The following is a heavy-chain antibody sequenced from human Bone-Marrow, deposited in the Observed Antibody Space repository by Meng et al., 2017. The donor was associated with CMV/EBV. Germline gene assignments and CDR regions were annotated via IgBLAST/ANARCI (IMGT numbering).Heavy chain of an antibody. CDR3: ARGRGALSRNVWGSYRHFDY. D-gene: IGHD3-16*02. Sequence: SETLSLTCTVSGGSISSYYWSWIRQPAGKGLEWIGRIYTSGSTNYNPSLKSRVTMSVDTSKNQFSLKLSSVTAADTAVYYCARGRGALSRNVWGSYRHFDYWGQGTRVTGSS. CDR2: IYTSGST. V-gene: IGHV4-4*07. J-gene: IGHJ4*02. CDR1: GGSISSYY.